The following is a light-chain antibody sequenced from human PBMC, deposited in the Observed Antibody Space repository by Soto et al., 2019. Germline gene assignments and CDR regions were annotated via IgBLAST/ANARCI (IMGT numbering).Light chain of an antibody. CDR2: AAT. V-gene: IGKV1-12*01. CDR3: QQADTLPRT. J-gene: IGKJ2*02. Sequence: DIQMTQSPSSVSASVGDSVTISCRASQAVSTCLAWYQQKPGKPPSLLIYAATTLQSGVPSRFSGSVSGTDFTLTITSLQPEDFAPYYCQQADTLPRTFGQGTTLENK. CDR1: QAVSTC.